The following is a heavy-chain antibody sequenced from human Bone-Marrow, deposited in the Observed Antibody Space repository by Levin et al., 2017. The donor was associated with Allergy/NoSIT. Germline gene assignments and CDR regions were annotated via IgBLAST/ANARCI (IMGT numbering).Heavy chain of an antibody. CDR2: INAGNGNT. J-gene: IGHJ6*03. D-gene: IGHD6-6*01. CDR1: GYTFTSYA. CDR3: ARDSIAARPIDYMDV. Sequence: GESLKISCKASGYTFTSYAMHWVRQAPGQRLEWMGWINAGNGNTKYSQKFQGRVTITRDTSASTAYMELSSLRSEDTAVYYCARDSIAARPIDYMDVWGKGTTVTVSS. V-gene: IGHV1-3*01.